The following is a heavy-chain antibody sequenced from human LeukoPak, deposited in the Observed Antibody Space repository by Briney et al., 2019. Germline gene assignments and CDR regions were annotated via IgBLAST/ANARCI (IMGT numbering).Heavy chain of an antibody. CDR3: VTPRSWELSDMAV. CDR2: VYHNGET. J-gene: IGHJ6*03. CDR1: GSSISTNYY. D-gene: IGHD1-26*01. Sequence: SETLSLTCTVSGSSISTNYYCAWIRQSPGTGLEWIGSVYHNGETYYNPSLKSRVIISVDTSRNDFSLRLTSVTAADTALYYCVTPRSWELSDMAVWGKGTTVIVSS. V-gene: IGHV4-38-2*02.